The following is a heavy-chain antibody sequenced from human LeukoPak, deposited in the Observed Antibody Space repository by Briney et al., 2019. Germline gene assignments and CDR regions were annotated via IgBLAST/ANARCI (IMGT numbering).Heavy chain of an antibody. J-gene: IGHJ6*02. D-gene: IGHD3-3*01. Sequence: GGSLRPSCAVSGFTFSSSGMPWGPKAPGKALEWVAAISYDGSNKYYADSVKGRFTSSRDNSKNTLYLQMNSLRAEDTAVYYCARDFTYYDFWSGYPEYYYYGMDVWGQGTTVTVSS. V-gene: IGHV3-33*01. CDR2: ISYDGSNK. CDR3: ARDFTYYDFWSGYPEYYYYGMDV. CDR1: GFTFSSSG.